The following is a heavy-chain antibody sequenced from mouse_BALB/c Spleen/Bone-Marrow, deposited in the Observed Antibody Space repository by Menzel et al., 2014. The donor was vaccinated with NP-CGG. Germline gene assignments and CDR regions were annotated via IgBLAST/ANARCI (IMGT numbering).Heavy chain of an antibody. CDR1: GFTFSSYT. Sequence: EVQLVESGGGLVKPGGSLKLSCAASGFTFSSYTMSWVRQTPEKRLEWVATISSGGSYTYYPDSVKGRFTISRDNAKNTLYLQMSGLKSEDTAMYYCTRIYYDYAWFAYWGQGTLVTVSA. D-gene: IGHD2-4*01. J-gene: IGHJ3*01. V-gene: IGHV5-6-4*01. CDR2: ISSGGSYT. CDR3: TRIYYDYAWFAY.